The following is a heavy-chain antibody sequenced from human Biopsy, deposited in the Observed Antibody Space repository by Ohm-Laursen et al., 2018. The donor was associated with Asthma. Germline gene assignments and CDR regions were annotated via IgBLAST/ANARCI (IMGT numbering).Heavy chain of an antibody. D-gene: IGHD2-2*01. Sequence: SLRLSCTASGLTFSDYWMHWVRQAPGKGLEWVSRVKGDGRRKSYADSVKGRFTISRDNAKNTLYLQMNSLRVEDTAGYYCARDGVVPDAMYYHYYYGLDVWGQGTTVTVSS. CDR2: VKGDGRRK. J-gene: IGHJ6*02. CDR1: GLTFSDYW. V-gene: IGHV3-74*01. CDR3: ARDGVVPDAMYYHYYYGLDV.